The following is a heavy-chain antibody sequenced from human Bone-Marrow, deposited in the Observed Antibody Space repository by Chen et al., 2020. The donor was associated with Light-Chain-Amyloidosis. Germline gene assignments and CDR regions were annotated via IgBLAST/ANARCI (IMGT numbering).Heavy chain of an antibody. CDR3: AGRRDLDS. V-gene: IGHV3-7*01. D-gene: IGHD2-21*01. CDR2: INAGGTDE. J-gene: IGHJ1*01. Sequence: VQLVESEGGVVQPGGSLRLSCAASGFIFTNYWMTWVRQAPGVGLEWVANINAGGTDEYYMDSVKGRCTVSSDNAHHLLFLHMSGLGADDRAVYFCAGRRDLDSWGRGTLVTVSS. CDR1: GFIFTNYW.